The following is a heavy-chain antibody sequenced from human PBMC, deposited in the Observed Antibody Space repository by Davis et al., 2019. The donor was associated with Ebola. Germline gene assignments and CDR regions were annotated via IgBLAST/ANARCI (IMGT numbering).Heavy chain of an antibody. V-gene: IGHV4-59*02. CDR2: IYNSGST. D-gene: IGHD1-26*01. CDR3: ARGKVGATSG. J-gene: IGHJ1*01. CDR1: GDSVSSFY. Sequence: MPSETLSLTCTVSGDSVSSFYWSWIRQPPGKGLEWIGYIYNSGSTNYNPSLKSRVTISADTSKNQFSLKLSSVAAADTAVYYCARGKVGATSGWGRGTLVTVSS.